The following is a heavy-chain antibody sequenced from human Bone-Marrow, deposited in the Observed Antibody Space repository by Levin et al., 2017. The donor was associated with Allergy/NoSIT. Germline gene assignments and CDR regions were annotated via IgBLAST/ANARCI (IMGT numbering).Heavy chain of an antibody. V-gene: IGHV3-21*04. CDR2: ISTSSNYI. Sequence: GESLKISCAASGFTFIDYSLNWVRQAPGKGLEWVSSISTSSNYIYYTDSVKGRFTVSRDNAKSSLFLQMNSLRVEDTAVYYCANLNFITRRDYWGQGTLVTVSS. CDR3: ANLNFITRRDY. CDR1: GFTFIDYS. J-gene: IGHJ4*02.